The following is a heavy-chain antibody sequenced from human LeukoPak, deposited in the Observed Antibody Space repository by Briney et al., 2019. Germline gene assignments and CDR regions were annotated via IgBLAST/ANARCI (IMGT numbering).Heavy chain of an antibody. CDR1: GFTFSDYY. D-gene: IGHD3-10*01. V-gene: IGHV3-11*06. J-gene: IGHJ6*04. CDR3: ARGLGGRFGLVVGMDV. Sequence: GGSLRLSCAASGFTFSDYYMSWIRQAPGKGLEWVSYISSSSSYTNYADSVKGRFTISRDNAKNSLYLQMSSLRAEDTAVYYCARGLGGRFGLVVGMDVWGKGTTVTVSS. CDR2: ISSSSSYT.